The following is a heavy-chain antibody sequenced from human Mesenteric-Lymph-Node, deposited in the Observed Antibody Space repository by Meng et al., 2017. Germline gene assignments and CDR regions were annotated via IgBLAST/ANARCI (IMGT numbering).Heavy chain of an antibody. J-gene: IGHJ4*02. CDR1: GFTVSSNY. V-gene: IGHV3-23*01. CDR3: ARIYNWNDFYFDY. Sequence: GESLKISCAASGFTVSSNYMSWVRQAPGKGLECVSPISGDGGSTNYADSVKGRFTISRDNSQNRLYLQMNSLRAEDTAVYYCARIYNWNDFYFDYWGQGTLVTVSS. D-gene: IGHD1-20*01. CDR2: ISGDGGST.